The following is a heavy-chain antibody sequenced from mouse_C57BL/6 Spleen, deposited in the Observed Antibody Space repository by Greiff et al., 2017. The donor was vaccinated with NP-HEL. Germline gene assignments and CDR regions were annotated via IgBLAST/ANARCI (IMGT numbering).Heavy chain of an antibody. Sequence: VQLQQSVAELVRPGASVKLSCTASGFNIKNTYMHWVKQRPEQGLEWIGRIDPANGNTKYAPKFQGKATITADPSSKTAYLQLSSLTSEDTAIYYCARGYYGSSGYFDYWGQGTTLTVSS. D-gene: IGHD1-1*01. CDR1: GFNIKNTY. CDR2: IDPANGNT. V-gene: IGHV14-3*01. J-gene: IGHJ2*01. CDR3: ARGYYGSSGYFDY.